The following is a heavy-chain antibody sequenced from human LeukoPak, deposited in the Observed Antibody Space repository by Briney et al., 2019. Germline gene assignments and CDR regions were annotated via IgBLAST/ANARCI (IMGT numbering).Heavy chain of an antibody. CDR2: IHYSGST. CDR1: GGSVNNYY. Sequence: SETLSLTCTVSGGSVNNYYWSWIRQPRGKGLEWIGCIHYSGSTSYNPSLKSRVIISLDTSKNQFSLRLTSVTAADTAVYYCARFSGSYYQYWGQGTLVTVSS. V-gene: IGHV4-59*02. CDR3: ARFSGSYYQY. J-gene: IGHJ4*02. D-gene: IGHD2-15*01.